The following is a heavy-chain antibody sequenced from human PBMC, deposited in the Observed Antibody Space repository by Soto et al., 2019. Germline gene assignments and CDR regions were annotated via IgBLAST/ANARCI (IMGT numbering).Heavy chain of an antibody. CDR3: TTRWFGELLRKGHDY. CDR1: GFNFSNAW. J-gene: IGHJ4*02. V-gene: IGHV3-15*01. Sequence: GSLRRSDERSGFNFSNAWMTSVHQAPEKGLEWVGRIKSKTDGGTTDYAAPVKGRFTISRDDSKNTLYLQMNSLKTEDTAVYYCTTRWFGELLRKGHDYWGQGTLVTVSS. D-gene: IGHD3-10*01. CDR2: IKSKTDGGTT.